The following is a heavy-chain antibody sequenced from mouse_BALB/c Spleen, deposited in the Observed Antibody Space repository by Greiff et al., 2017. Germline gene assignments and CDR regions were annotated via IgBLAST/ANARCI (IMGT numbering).Heavy chain of an antibody. D-gene: IGHD1-1*01. CDR1: GYSITSGYS. CDR2: IHYSGST. V-gene: IGHV3-1*02. Sequence: EVQLQQSGPGLVKPSQSLSLTCTVTGYSITSGYSWHWIRQFPGNKLEWMGYIHYSGSTNYNPSLKSRISITRDTSKNQFFLQLNSVTTEDTATYYCARDYYGSSWFAYWGQGTLVTVSA. J-gene: IGHJ3*01. CDR3: ARDYYGSSWFAY.